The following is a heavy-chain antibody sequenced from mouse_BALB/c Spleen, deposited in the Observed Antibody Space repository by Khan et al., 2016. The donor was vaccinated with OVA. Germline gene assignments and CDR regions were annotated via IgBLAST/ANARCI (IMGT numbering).Heavy chain of an antibody. CDR1: GYTFTSYW. CDR2: INPSTVYT. D-gene: IGHD2-2*01. CDR3: ARGGYGSFAY. Sequence: VQLQESGAELAKPGASVKMSCKASGYTFTSYWMHWVKQRPGQGLEWIGYINPSTVYTEYNQKFEDKATLTADKSSSTAYMQLSSLTSEDSAVYYCARGGYGSFAYWGQGTLVTVSA. J-gene: IGHJ3*01. V-gene: IGHV1-7*01.